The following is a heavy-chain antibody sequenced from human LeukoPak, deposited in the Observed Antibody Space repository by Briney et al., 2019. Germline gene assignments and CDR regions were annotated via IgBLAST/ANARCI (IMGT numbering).Heavy chain of an antibody. CDR3: ARAHEGYQLLSEGEEY. V-gene: IGHV1-46*01. J-gene: IGHJ4*02. Sequence: ASVTVSFTASGYTFTSYYMHWVRQAPGQGLEWMGIINPSGGSTSYAQKFQGRVTMTRDTSTSTVYMELSSLRSEDTAVYYCARAHEGYQLLSEGEEYWGQGTLVTVSS. CDR2: INPSGGST. D-gene: IGHD2-2*01. CDR1: GYTFTSYY.